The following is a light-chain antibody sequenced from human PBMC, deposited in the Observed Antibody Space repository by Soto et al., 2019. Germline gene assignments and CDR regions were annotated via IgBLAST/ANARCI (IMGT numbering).Light chain of an antibody. CDR1: QSVRSY. J-gene: IGKJ5*01. Sequence: EIVLTQSPATLSLSPGERATLSCRASQSVRSYLAWYQQKPGQAPRLLIYDASNRATGIPARFSGSGSGTDFTLTISSLEPEDFAVYYCQQRSSWPLFGQGTRLEIK. V-gene: IGKV3-11*01. CDR2: DAS. CDR3: QQRSSWPL.